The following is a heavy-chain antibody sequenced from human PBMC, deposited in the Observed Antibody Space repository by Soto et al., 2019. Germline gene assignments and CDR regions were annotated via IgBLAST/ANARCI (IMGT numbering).Heavy chain of an antibody. CDR3: ARSGYCSSTSCYVYFDY. V-gene: IGHV4-4*02. J-gene: IGHJ4*02. CDR2: IYHSGST. CDR1: GGSIRSSNW. Sequence: SEMLSLTCAVSGGSIRSSNWWSWVSQHPGKGLEWIGEIYHSGSTNYNPSLKSRVTISVDKSKNQFSLKLSSVTAADTAVYYCARSGYCSSTSCYVYFDYWGQGTLVTVSS. D-gene: IGHD2-2*01.